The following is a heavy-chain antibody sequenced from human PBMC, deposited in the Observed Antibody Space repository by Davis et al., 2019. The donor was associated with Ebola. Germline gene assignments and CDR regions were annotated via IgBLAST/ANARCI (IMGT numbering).Heavy chain of an antibody. V-gene: IGHV4-34*01. CDR2: INHSGST. CDR3: ARSRIAAAGTRYYYYYGMDV. D-gene: IGHD6-13*01. CDR1: GGSFSGYY. Sequence: SETLSLTCAVYGGSFSGYYWSWIRQPPGKGLEWIGEINHSGSTNYNPSLKSRVTISVDTSKNQFSLKLSPVTAADTAVYYCARSRIAAAGTRYYYYYGMDVWGQGTTVTVSS. J-gene: IGHJ6*02.